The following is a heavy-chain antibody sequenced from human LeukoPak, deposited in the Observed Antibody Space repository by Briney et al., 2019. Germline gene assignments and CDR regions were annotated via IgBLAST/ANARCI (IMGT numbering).Heavy chain of an antibody. CDR1: GGSFRTYY. D-gene: IGHD5-24*01. CDR2: IYYSGST. J-gene: IGHJ4*02. CDR3: AKTHSKNGFAEAEY. V-gene: IGHV4-59*01. Sequence: SETLSLTCTVSGGSFRTYYWTWIRQPPGKGLEWIAYIYYSGSTNYNPSLKSRATISLDTSQNQFSLKLSSVTADDTAVYYCAKTHSKNGFAEAEYLGQGTLVTVSS.